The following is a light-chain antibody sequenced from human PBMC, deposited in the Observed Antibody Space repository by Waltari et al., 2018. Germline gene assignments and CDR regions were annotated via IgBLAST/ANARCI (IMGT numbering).Light chain of an antibody. CDR3: QQHDTSPFT. CDR2: RTS. J-gene: IGKJ3*01. V-gene: IGKV1-33*01. CDR1: QSIDNW. Sequence: DIQMTQSPSSLSASVGDRVTITCRASQSIDNWLAWYQQKPGKAPRLLIYRTSILETGVPSRFSGSGFGTDFTLTIDSLQPEDLATYFCQQHDTSPFTFGPGTRLDI.